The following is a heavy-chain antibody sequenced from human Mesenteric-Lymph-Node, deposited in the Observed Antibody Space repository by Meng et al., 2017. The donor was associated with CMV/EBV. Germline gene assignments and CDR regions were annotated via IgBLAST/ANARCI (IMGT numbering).Heavy chain of an antibody. V-gene: IGHV1-2*02. CDR2: IDPNSGGT. J-gene: IGHJ6*02. D-gene: IGHD7-27*01. CDR1: GYTFTGYY. Sequence: ASVKVSCKASGYTFTGYYMHWVRQAPGQGLEWMGWIDPNSGGTNNAQKFQGRVTMTRDTSISTAYMELSRLRSDDTAVYYCAKLGLNDYYGLDVWGRGTTVTVSS. CDR3: AKLGLNDYYGLDV.